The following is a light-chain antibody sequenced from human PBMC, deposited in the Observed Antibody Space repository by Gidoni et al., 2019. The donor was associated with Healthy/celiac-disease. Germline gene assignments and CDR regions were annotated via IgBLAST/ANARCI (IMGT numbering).Light chain of an antibody. CDR3: SSYTSSSTLV. J-gene: IGLJ2*01. V-gene: IGLV2-14*03. CDR2: DVI. Sequence: QSALTQPASVSGSPGQSITISCTGTSSDVGVYNYVSWYQQHPGKDSKLMIYDVINRPSGVSNRFSGSKSGNTASLTISGLQAEDEADYYCSSYTSSSTLVFGGGTKLTVL. CDR1: SSDVGVYNY.